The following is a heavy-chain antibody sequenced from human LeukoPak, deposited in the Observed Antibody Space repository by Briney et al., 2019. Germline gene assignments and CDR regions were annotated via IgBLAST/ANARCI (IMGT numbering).Heavy chain of an antibody. J-gene: IGHJ4*02. CDR2: IYYSGST. V-gene: IGHV4-39*01. D-gene: IGHD3-22*01. CDR3: ASGGPTVVILLDY. Sequence: SETLSLTCTVPGGSISSSSYYWGWIRQPPGKGLEWIGSIYYSGSTYYNPSLKSRVTISVDTSKNQFSLKLSSVTAADTAVYYCASGGPTVVILLDYWGQGTLVTVSS. CDR1: GGSISSSSYY.